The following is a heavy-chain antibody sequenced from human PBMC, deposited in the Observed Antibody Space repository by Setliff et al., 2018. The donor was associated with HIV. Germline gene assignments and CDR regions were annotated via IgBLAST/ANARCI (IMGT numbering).Heavy chain of an antibody. V-gene: IGHV1-3*01. CDR1: GYTFTSYA. J-gene: IGHJ4*02. D-gene: IGHD3-10*01. CDR2: INAGNGNI. CDR3: ARGYYNSGNYFEY. Sequence: GASVKVSCKASGYTFTSYAMHWVRQAPGQRLEWMGWINAGNGNIRYSQKFQGRVTLTRDTSASTVYLDLSSLRSEDTAIYYCARGYYNSGNYFEYWGQGTLVTVSS.